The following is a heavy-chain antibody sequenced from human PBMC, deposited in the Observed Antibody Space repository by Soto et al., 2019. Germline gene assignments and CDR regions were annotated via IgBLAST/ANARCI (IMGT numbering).Heavy chain of an antibody. Sequence: PSETLSLTCTVSGGSSSSYYWSWIRQPPGKGLQWIGYIYYSGSTNYNPSLKGRVTISVDTSKNQFSLKLSSVTAADTAVYYCAGLGGYYQSLDLRGQGIMATVSS. CDR2: IYYSGST. D-gene: IGHD3-22*01. CDR1: GGSSSSYY. V-gene: IGHV4-59*01. J-gene: IGHJ5*02. CDR3: AGLGGYYQSLDL.